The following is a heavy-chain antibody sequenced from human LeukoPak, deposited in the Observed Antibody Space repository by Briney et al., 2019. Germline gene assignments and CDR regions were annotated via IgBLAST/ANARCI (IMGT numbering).Heavy chain of an antibody. D-gene: IGHD3-10*01. Sequence: GASVKVSCKASGNSFTGYYMHWVRQAPGQGLEWMGIINPSGGSTSYAQRFQGRVTMTRDTSTSTVYMELSSLRSEDTAVYYCARGGITMVRGVIIGDAFDIWGQGTMVTVSS. CDR1: GNSFTGYY. J-gene: IGHJ3*02. V-gene: IGHV1-46*01. CDR3: ARGGITMVRGVIIGDAFDI. CDR2: INPSGGST.